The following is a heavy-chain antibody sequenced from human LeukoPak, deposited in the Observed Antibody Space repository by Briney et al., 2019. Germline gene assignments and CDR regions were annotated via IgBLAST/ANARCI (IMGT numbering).Heavy chain of an antibody. CDR3: ARSGLAVNPYCTRTSCYYHWFDP. CDR2: IIPIFGTA. J-gene: IGHJ5*02. CDR1: GGTFSSYA. V-gene: IGHV1-69*05. D-gene: IGHD2-2*01. Sequence: ASVKVSCKASGGTFSSYAISWVRQAPGQGLEWMGGIIPIFGTANYAQKFQGRVTITTDESTSTAYMELSSLRSEDTAVYYCARSGLAVNPYCTRTSCYYHWFDPWGQGTLVTVSS.